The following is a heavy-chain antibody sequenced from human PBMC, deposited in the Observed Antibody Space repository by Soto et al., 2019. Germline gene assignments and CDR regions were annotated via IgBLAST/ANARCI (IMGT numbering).Heavy chain of an antibody. D-gene: IGHD5-18*01. Sequence: PGGSLRLSGAASRFPVSSNYMNWIRQLPGKGLEWVSVIYSGGSTYYADSVKGRFTISRDNSKNTLYLQMNSLRAEDTAVYYCARHGYSYGEYYFDYWGQGTLVTVSS. CDR3: ARHGYSYGEYYFDY. CDR2: IYSGGST. CDR1: RFPVSSNY. J-gene: IGHJ4*02. V-gene: IGHV3-53*01.